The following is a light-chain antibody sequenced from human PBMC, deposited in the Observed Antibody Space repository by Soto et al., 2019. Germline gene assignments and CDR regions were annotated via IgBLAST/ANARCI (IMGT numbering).Light chain of an antibody. J-gene: IGLJ2*01. V-gene: IGLV1-40*01. CDR3: QSYDSSLEVV. CDR2: GNS. Sequence: QSVLTQPPSVSGAPGQRVTISCTGSSSNIGAGYDVHWYQPLPGTAPKLLIYGNSNRPSGVPDRLSGSKSGTSASLAITGLQAEDEADYYCQSYDSSLEVVFGGGTKLTVL. CDR1: SSNIGAGYD.